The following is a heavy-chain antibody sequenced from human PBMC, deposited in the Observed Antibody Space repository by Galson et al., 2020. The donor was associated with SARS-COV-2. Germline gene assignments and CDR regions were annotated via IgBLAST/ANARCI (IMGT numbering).Heavy chain of an antibody. CDR2: ISSSSSYI. CDR1: GFTFSSYS. V-gene: IGHV3-21*01. J-gene: IGHJ4*02. CDR3: ARDLTTVTSISFDY. D-gene: IGHD4-17*01. Sequence: ESLKISCAASGFTFSSYSMNWVRQAPGKGLEWVSSISSSSSYIYYADSVKGRFTISRDNAKNSLYLQMNSLRAEDTAVYYCARDLTTVTSISFDYWGQGTLVTVSS.